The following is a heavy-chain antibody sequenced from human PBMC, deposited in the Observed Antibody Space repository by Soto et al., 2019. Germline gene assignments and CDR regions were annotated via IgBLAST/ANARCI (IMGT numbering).Heavy chain of an antibody. CDR1: GGSFSGYY. Sequence: SETLSLTCAVYGGSFSGYYWSWIRQPPGKGLEWIGEINHSGSTNYNPSLKSRVTISVDTSKNQFSLKLSSVTAADTAVYYCARDSSGGSLPGYMDVWGKGTTVTVSS. V-gene: IGHV4-34*01. D-gene: IGHD2-15*01. CDR3: ARDSSGGSLPGYMDV. CDR2: INHSGST. J-gene: IGHJ6*03.